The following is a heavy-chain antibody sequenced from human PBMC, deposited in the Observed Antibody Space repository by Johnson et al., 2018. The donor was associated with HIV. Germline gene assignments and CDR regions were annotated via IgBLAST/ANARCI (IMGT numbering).Heavy chain of an antibody. J-gene: IGHJ3*02. D-gene: IGHD5-12*01. Sequence: MQLVESGGGLVQPGGSLRLSCAASGFTFSSNWMNWVRQAPGKGLQWVANIKQDGSEKYYVDSVKGRFIISRDNAENSLYLQMNSLRAEDTAVYYCARSGYAGGADAFDIWGQGTMVTVSS. CDR2: IKQDGSEK. CDR1: GFTFSSNW. V-gene: IGHV3-7*04. CDR3: ARSGYAGGADAFDI.